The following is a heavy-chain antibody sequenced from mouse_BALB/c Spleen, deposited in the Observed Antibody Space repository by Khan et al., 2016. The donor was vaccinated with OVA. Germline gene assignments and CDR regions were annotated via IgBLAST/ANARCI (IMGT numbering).Heavy chain of an antibody. D-gene: IGHD1-2*01. V-gene: IGHV3-2*02. CDR2: ISYSGST. CDR3: ARTARIKY. J-gene: IGHJ2*01. Sequence: VQLKQSGPGLVKPSQSLSLTCTVTGYSITSGYGWNWIRQFPGNKLEWMGYISYSGSTNYNPSLKSRISITRDTSKNQFFLQLNSVTTEDTATYSCARTARIKYWGQGTTLTVSS. CDR1: GYSITSGYG.